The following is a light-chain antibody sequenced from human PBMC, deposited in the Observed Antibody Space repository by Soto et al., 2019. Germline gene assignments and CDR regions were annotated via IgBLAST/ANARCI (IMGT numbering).Light chain of an antibody. CDR3: QQRSNWPT. Sequence: EIVLTQSPATLSLSPGERATLSCRACQSISFYLTWYQHKPGQAPRLLIYDASNRATGIPARFSGSGYGTDFTLTISSLEPEDFAVYYCQQRSNWPTFGQGTRLEIK. V-gene: IGKV3-11*01. CDR2: DAS. CDR1: QSISFY. J-gene: IGKJ5*01.